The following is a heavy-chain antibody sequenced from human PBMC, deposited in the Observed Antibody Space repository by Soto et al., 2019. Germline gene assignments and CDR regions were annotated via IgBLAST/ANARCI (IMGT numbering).Heavy chain of an antibody. CDR3: ARSQSIAAAGPYYYCGMDV. D-gene: IGHD6-13*01. V-gene: IGHV1-18*04. CDR1: GYTFTSYG. Sequence: ASVKVSCKASGYTFTSYGLRWVRPAPGQGLELMGWLSAYNGKTNYAQKLQGRVTMTTDTSTSTAYMELRSLRSDDTAVYYCARSQSIAAAGPYYYCGMDVWG. J-gene: IGHJ6*02. CDR2: LSAYNGKT.